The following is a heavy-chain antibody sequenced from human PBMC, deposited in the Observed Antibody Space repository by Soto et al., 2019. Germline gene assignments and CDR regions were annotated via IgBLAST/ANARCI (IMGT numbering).Heavy chain of an antibody. V-gene: IGHV5-10-1*01. Sequence: GESLKTSCKGSGYSFTSYWISWGRQMTGKGLEWMGRIDPSDSYTNYSTSFQGHVTISADKSISTAYLQWSSLKASDTAMYYCARNLKYSSSPFDPWGQGTLVTVSS. J-gene: IGHJ5*02. D-gene: IGHD6-6*01. CDR3: ARNLKYSSSPFDP. CDR1: GYSFTSYW. CDR2: IDPSDSYT.